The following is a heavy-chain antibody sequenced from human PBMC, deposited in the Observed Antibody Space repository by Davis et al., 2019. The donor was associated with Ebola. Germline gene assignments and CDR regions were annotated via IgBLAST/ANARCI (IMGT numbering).Heavy chain of an antibody. Sequence: ASVKVSCKASGYTFTSYDINWVRQATGQGLEWMGWMNPNSGNTGYAQKFQGRVTMTRNTSISTAYMELISLRSEDTAVRYSVVVTRSSRKYYFDYWGQGTLVTVSS. V-gene: IGHV1-8*01. CDR1: GYTFTSYD. CDR2: MNPNSGNT. D-gene: IGHD2-2*01. J-gene: IGHJ4*02. CDR3: VVVTRSSRKYYFDY.